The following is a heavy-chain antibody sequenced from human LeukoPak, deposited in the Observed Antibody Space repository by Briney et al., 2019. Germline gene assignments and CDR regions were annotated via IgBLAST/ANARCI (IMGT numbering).Heavy chain of an antibody. D-gene: IGHD3-22*01. CDR1: GLTFSDYY. CDR2: ISTSAGTI. CDR3: ARDAIDSSGFDFDY. V-gene: IGHV3-11*01. J-gene: IGHJ4*02. Sequence: NAGGSLRLSCAASGLTFSDYYMTWIRQAPGKGLEWISYISTSAGTIYYADSVKGRFTISRDNAKNSLYLQMNSLRAEDTAVYYCARDAIDSSGFDFDYWGQGTLVTVSS.